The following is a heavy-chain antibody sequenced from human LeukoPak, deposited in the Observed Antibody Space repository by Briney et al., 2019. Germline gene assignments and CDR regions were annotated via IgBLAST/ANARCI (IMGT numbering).Heavy chain of an antibody. Sequence: PSETLSLTCTVSGGSISTYYWNWIRQPPGKGLEWIGYIYHSGSTNYNPSLQSRVTISVDTSKNQFSLNLNSVTAADTAVYYCARGGAARLHFQNWGQGTLVSVSS. CDR3: ARGGAARLHFQN. CDR1: GGSISTYY. CDR2: IYHSGST. V-gene: IGHV4-59*01. J-gene: IGHJ1*01. D-gene: IGHD6-6*01.